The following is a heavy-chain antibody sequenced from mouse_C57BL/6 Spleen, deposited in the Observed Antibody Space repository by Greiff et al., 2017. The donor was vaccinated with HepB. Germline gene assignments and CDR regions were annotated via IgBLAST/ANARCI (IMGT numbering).Heavy chain of an antibody. CDR2: IDPSDSYT. CDR3: ARRGGNWYFDV. J-gene: IGHJ1*03. CDR1: GYTFTSYW. V-gene: IGHV1-69*01. Sequence: QVQLQQPGAELVMPGASVKLSCKASGYTFTSYWMHWVKQRPGQGLEWIGEIDPSDSYTNYNQKLKGKSTLTVDKSASTAYMQLSSLTSEDSAVYYCARRGGNWYFDVWGTGTTVTVSS.